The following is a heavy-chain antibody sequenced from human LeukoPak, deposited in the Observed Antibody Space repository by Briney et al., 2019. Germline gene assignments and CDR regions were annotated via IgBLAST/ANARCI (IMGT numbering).Heavy chain of an antibody. CDR2: INHSGST. Sequence: SETLSLTCAVYGGSFSGYYWSWIRQPPGKGLEWIGEINHSGSTNYNPSLKSRVTISVDTSKNQFSLKLSSVTAADTAVYYCAVESGSYSAAWDYWGQGTLVTVSS. J-gene: IGHJ4*02. V-gene: IGHV4-34*01. CDR3: AVESGSYSAAWDY. D-gene: IGHD1-26*01. CDR1: GGSFSGYY.